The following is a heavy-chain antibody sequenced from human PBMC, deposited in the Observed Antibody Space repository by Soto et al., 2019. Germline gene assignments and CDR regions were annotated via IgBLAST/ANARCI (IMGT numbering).Heavy chain of an antibody. J-gene: IGHJ4*02. D-gene: IGHD3-10*01. CDR3: AKQVVGSVSNYFDY. Sequence: GGSLRLSCAASGFTFSRYAMGWVRQAPGEGLEWVSSITDSGGATYYTDSVKGRFTISRDNSRNTLYLQMNSLRAEDTALYYCAKQVVGSVSNYFDYWGQGTLVTVSS. V-gene: IGHV3-23*01. CDR2: ITDSGGAT. CDR1: GFTFSRYA.